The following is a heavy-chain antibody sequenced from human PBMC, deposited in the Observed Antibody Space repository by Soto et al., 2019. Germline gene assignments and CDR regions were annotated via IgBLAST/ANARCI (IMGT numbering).Heavy chain of an antibody. CDR2: ISGSGGST. J-gene: IGHJ4*02. CDR3: AKDHYKFGAGTHAPNFDY. CDR1: GFTFSSYA. Sequence: GGSLRLSCAASGFTFSSYAMSWVRQAPGKGLEWVSAISGSGGSTYYADSVKGRFTISRDNSKNTLYLQMNSLRAEDTAVYYCAKDHYKFGAGTHAPNFDYWGQGTLVTISS. V-gene: IGHV3-23*01. D-gene: IGHD6-13*01.